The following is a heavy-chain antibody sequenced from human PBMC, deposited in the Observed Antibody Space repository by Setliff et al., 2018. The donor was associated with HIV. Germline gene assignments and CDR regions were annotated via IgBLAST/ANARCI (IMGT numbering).Heavy chain of an antibody. J-gene: IGHJ4*02. Sequence: SETLSLTCAVYGGSFSGYYWSWIRQPPGKGLEWIGEINHSGSTNYHPSLKSRVAISVDTSKNQFSVKLSSVTAADTAVYYCARGRHYSSSAPFAIDFWGQGMLVTVSS. CDR2: INHSGST. CDR1: GGSFSGYY. V-gene: IGHV4-34*01. CDR3: ARGRHYSSSAPFAIDF. D-gene: IGHD6-6*01.